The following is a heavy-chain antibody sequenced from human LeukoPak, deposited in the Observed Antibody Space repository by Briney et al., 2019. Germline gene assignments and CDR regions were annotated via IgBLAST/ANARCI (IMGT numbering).Heavy chain of an antibody. CDR1: GFTFGSYS. CDR2: ISSSSSYI. V-gene: IGHV3-21*01. J-gene: IGHJ4*02. D-gene: IGHD3-22*01. Sequence: GGSLRLSCAASGFTFGSYSMNWVRQAPGKGLEWVSSISSSSSYIYYADSVKGRFTISRDNAKNSLYLQMNSLRAEDTAVYYCARHYYYDSSGYYFVSALDYWGQGTLVTVSS. CDR3: ARHYYYDSSGYYFVSALDY.